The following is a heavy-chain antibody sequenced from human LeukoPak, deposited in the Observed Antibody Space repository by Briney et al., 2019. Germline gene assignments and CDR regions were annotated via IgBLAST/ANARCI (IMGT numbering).Heavy chain of an antibody. Sequence: PSGTLSLTCAVSGGSINSNNWWSWVRRPPGKGLEWIGEIYHSGSTNYNPSLKGRVTISGDKSKNQFSLKLTSVTAADTAIYYCARARNEILAGYYSFDYWGQGILVTVSS. D-gene: IGHD3-9*01. CDR2: IYHSGST. CDR1: GGSINSNNW. J-gene: IGHJ4*02. V-gene: IGHV4-4*02. CDR3: ARARNEILAGYYSFDY.